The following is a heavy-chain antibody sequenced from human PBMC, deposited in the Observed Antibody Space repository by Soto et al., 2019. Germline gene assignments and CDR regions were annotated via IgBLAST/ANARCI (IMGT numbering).Heavy chain of an antibody. J-gene: IGHJ6*02. Sequence: GASVKVSCKVSGYTLTELSIHWVRQAPGKGLEWMGGFDPEDGETIYAQKFQGRVTMTADKSTDTAYMELSSLRSEDTAEYNCAGGIGLIVYAIVGCIDGWGPGTTVNVSS. CDR1: GYTLTELS. V-gene: IGHV1-24*01. CDR3: AGGIGLIVYAIVGCIDG. CDR2: FDPEDGET. D-gene: IGHD2-8*01.